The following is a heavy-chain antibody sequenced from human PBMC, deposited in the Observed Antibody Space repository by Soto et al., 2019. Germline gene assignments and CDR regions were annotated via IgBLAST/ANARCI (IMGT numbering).Heavy chain of an antibody. V-gene: IGHV3-33*01. CDR1: GFSFENYG. CDR3: VRGNGYTYGPVDN. D-gene: IGHD5-18*01. CDR2: IWFNGSER. Sequence: QVQVVESGGGVVQPGRSLRLSCAASGFSFENYGMHWVRQAPGKGLEWVAAIWFNGSERKYGDSVKGRFTISRDNSKNTVFLQMSSLSAEDTAVYYCVRGNGYTYGPVDNWGQGTLVTVSS. J-gene: IGHJ4*02.